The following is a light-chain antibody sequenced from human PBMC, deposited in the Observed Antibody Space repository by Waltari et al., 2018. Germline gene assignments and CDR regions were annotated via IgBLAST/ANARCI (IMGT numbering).Light chain of an antibody. CDR3: CSYAGSDTWV. CDR1: RRDVGSHDFNL. J-gene: IGLJ3*02. CDR2: EGN. V-gene: IGLV2-23*01. Sequence: QSALTQPASVSGSPGQSITISCTGTRRDVGSHDFNLVPWYQQHPGKAPKLMIYEGNKRPSGVSSRFSGSKSGNTASLTISGLQAEDEADYYCCSYAGSDTWVFGGGTKLTVL.